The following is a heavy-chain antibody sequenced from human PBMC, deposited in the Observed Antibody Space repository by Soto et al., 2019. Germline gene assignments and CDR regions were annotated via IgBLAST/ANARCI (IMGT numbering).Heavy chain of an antibody. CDR2: IVVGSGNI. CDR3: ASGLRFLEWSTPSYYYGMDV. Sequence: SVKVSCKASGFTFTSSAIQWVRQARGQRLEWIGWIVVGSGNIRYAQKFQERVTITRDMSTTTAYMELSSLRSEDTAVYYCASGLRFLEWSTPSYYYGMDVWGQGTTVTVSS. J-gene: IGHJ6*02. V-gene: IGHV1-58*02. D-gene: IGHD3-3*01. CDR1: GFTFTSSA.